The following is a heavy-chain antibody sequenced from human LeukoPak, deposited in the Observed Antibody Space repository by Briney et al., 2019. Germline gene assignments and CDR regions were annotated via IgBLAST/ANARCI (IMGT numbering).Heavy chain of an antibody. CDR1: GYTFTSYG. CDR2: ISAYNGNT. CDR3: ARDGDYGGNWDY. Sequence: ASVKVSCKASGYTFTSYGISWVRQAPGQGLEWMGWISAYNGNTNYPQKLQGRVTMTTDTSTSTAYMELRSLKSDDTAVYYCARDGDYGGNWDYWGQGTLVTVSS. V-gene: IGHV1-18*01. D-gene: IGHD4-23*01. J-gene: IGHJ4*02.